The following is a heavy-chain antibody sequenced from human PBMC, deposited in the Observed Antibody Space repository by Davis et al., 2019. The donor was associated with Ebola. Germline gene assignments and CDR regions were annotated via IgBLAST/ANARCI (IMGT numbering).Heavy chain of an antibody. V-gene: IGHV6-1*01. CDR3: VRGWLRTGMDV. CDR1: GDSVSSGG. J-gene: IGHJ6*04. D-gene: IGHD6-19*01. Sequence: HSQTLSLTCAISGDSVSSGGWNWIRQSPSRGLEWLGRTYYTSKWYNDYAVSVKGRITISPDTSKNQVSLQLHSVTPEDTAVYHCVRGWLRTGMDVWGKGTTVIVSS. CDR2: TYYTSKWYN.